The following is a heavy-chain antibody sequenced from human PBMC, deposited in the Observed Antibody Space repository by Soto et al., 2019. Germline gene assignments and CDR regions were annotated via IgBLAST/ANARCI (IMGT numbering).Heavy chain of an antibody. V-gene: IGHV4-59*01. D-gene: IGHD3-22*01. J-gene: IGHJ5*02. Sequence: SETLSLTCTVSGGSISSYYWSWIRQPPGKGLEWIGYIYYSGSTNYNPSLKSRVTISVDTSKNQFSLRLSSVSAADTAAYYCTGAYYDVSGYSLDPWGQGTSVTVSS. CDR2: IYYSGST. CDR3: TGAYYDVSGYSLDP. CDR1: GGSISSYY.